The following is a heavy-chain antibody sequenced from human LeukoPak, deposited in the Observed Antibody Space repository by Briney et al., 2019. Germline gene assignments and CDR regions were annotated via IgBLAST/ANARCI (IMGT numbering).Heavy chain of an antibody. CDR2: IYTRGST. CDR1: GGSISGYY. Sequence: SETLSLTCTVSGGSISGYYWSWIRQPAGKGLEWIGRIYTRGSTNYNPSLKSRVTMSVDTSKNQFSLKLSSVTAADTAVYYCARGYYDFWSGINFDYWGQGTLVTVSS. CDR3: ARGYYDFWSGINFDY. D-gene: IGHD3-3*01. J-gene: IGHJ4*02. V-gene: IGHV4-4*07.